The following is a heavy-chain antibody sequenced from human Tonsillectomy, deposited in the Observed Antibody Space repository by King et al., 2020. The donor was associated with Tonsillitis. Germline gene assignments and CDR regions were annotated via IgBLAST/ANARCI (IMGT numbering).Heavy chain of an antibody. CDR3: LKRGYTSPPY. Sequence: EVQLVESGGGLVQPGGSLRLSCAASGFTFSSYWMHWVRQAPGKGLVWVSRINSDGSSTSYADSVKGRFTISRDNAKNTLYLQMNSLRAEDTAMYYCLKRGYTSPPYWGQGTLVTVSS. D-gene: IGHD5-18*01. V-gene: IGHV3-74*01. CDR2: INSDGSST. CDR1: GFTFSSYW. J-gene: IGHJ4*02.